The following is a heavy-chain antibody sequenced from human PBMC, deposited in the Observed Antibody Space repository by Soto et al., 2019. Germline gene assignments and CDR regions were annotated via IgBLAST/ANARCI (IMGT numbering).Heavy chain of an antibody. CDR2: ISAYNGNT. V-gene: IGHV1-18*01. CDR3: ARDAQGVFLHY. J-gene: IGHJ4*02. D-gene: IGHD3-16*01. CDR1: GYTFTSYG. Sequence: QVQLVQSGAEVKKPGASVKVSCKASGYTFTSYGISWVRQAPGQGLEWMGWISAYNGNTNYAQKLQGRVTMTRDTSTSTAYMELRSLRSADTAVYYGARDAQGVFLHYWGQGTLVTVSS.